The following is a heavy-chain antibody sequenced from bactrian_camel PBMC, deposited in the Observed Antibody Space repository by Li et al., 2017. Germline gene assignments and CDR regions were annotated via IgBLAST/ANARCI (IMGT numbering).Heavy chain of an antibody. V-gene: IGHV3S63*01. D-gene: IGHD6*01. Sequence: HVQLVESGGGSVQAGGSAKLSCAISGGTWNGLCMGWFRQAPGKQRVGVASISKDDVPTYDTSVQGRFTISKDTAKNTLDLQMDNLQPEDTACTTVRRGAVVVVNTATPLTTGARGPRSPSP. CDR1: GGTWNGLC. CDR2: ISKDDVPT. CDR3: RRGAVVVVNTATPLTT. J-gene: IGHJ4*01.